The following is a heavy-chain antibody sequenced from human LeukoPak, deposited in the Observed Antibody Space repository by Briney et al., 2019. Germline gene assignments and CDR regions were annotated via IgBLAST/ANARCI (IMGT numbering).Heavy chain of an antibody. CDR1: GYTFTSYA. CDR3: ARDLAAAYYYYGMDV. CDR2: INTNTGNP. D-gene: IGHD6-13*01. J-gene: IGHJ6*02. Sequence: GASVKVSCKASGYTFTSYAMNWVRQAPGQGLEWMGWINTNTGNPTYAQGFTGRFVFSLDTSVSTAYLQISSLKAEDTAVYYCARDLAAAYYYYGMDVWGQGTTVTVSS. V-gene: IGHV7-4-1*02.